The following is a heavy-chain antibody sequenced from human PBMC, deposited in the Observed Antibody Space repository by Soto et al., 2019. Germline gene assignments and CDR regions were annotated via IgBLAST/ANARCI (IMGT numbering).Heavy chain of an antibody. CDR1: RGSFSYFH. V-gene: IGHV4-34*01. D-gene: IGHD3-16*01. CDR2: IHSSGST. J-gene: IGHJ4*02. CDR3: ARGGGNPASTNDF. Sequence: QVQLQQWGGGLLKPSETLSLTCGLHRGSFSYFHWSWIRQPPGKGLEWIGEIHSSGSTNYNPSLRSRVTMSIDTSAMQFSPTLSSVTAADKAVYYCARGGGNPASTNDFWGQGALVTVSS.